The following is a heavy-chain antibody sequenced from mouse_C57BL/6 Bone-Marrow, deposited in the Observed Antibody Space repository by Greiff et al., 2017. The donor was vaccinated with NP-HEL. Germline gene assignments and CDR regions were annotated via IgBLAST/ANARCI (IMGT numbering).Heavy chain of an antibody. CDR3: ARGHYYGRSFVVYFDY. CDR1: GYTFTSYW. D-gene: IGHD1-1*01. J-gene: IGHJ2*01. Sequence: QVQLQQPGAELVRPGTSVKLSCKASGYTFTSYWMHWVKQRPGQGLEWIGVIDPSDSYTNYNQKFKGKATLTVDTSSSTAYMQLSSLTSEDSAVYYGARGHYYGRSFVVYFDYWGQGTTLTVSS. CDR2: IDPSDSYT. V-gene: IGHV1-59*01.